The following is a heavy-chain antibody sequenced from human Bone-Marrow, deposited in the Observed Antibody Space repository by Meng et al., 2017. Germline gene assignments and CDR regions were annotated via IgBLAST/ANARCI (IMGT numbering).Heavy chain of an antibody. J-gene: IGHJ4*02. V-gene: IGHV7-4-1*02. D-gene: IGHD2-15*01. CDR1: GYTFTSYA. CDR2: INTNTGNP. Sequence: ASVKVSCKASGYTFTSYAMNWVRQAPGQGLEWMGWINTNTGNPTYAQGFTGRFVFPLDTSVSTAYLQISSLKAEDTAVYYCARRYCSGGSCSSYDYWGQGTLVTVSS. CDR3: ARRYCSGGSCSSYDY.